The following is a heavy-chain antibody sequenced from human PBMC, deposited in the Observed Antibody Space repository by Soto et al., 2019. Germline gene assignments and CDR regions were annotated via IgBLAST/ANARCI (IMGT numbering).Heavy chain of an antibody. D-gene: IGHD5-12*01. CDR3: ARSPVEIVATSLYWFDS. V-gene: IGHV3-21*01. J-gene: IGHJ5*01. CDR2: ISSSSTYI. Sequence: EVQLVESGGGLVKPGGSLRLSCAASGFTFSSYSMNWVRQAPGKGLEWVSSISSSSTYIYYADSVKGRFTISRDNAKNSLYLQMNSLRVEDTAVHYCARSPVEIVATSLYWFDSWGQGTLVTVSS. CDR1: GFTFSSYS.